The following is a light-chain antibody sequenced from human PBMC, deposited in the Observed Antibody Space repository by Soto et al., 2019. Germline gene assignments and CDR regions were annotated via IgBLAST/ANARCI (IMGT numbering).Light chain of an antibody. Sequence: DVVMTQSPLSLPVTLGQPASISCRSSQSLAYIDGNTYLNWFHQRPGQSPRRLIYQVSNRDSGVRDRFSGSGYGTDFTLKISRVEADDVGVYYCLQGTQWTPYTFGQGTKLEIK. CDR2: QVS. CDR3: LQGTQWTPYT. V-gene: IGKV2-30*01. J-gene: IGKJ2*01. CDR1: QSLAYIDGNTY.